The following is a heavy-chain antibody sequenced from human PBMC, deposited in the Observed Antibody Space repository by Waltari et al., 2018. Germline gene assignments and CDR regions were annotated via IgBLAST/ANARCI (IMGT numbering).Heavy chain of an antibody. V-gene: IGHV1-2*02. D-gene: IGHD6-13*01. CDR2: INPNSGGT. CDR1: GYTFTGYS. Sequence: QVQLVQSGAEVKKPGASVKVSCKASGYTFTGYSMHWVRQAPGQGLEWMGWINPNSGGTNYAQKFQGRVTMTRDTSISTAYMELSRLRSDDTAVYYCARDLWGIAAAGTEAFDIWGQGTMVTVSS. CDR3: ARDLWGIAAAGTEAFDI. J-gene: IGHJ3*02.